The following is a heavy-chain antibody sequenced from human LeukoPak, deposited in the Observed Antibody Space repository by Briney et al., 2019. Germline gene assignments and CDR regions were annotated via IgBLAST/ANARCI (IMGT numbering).Heavy chain of an antibody. CDR1: GYSISSGYY. J-gene: IGHJ6*02. CDR2: IYHSGST. V-gene: IGHV4-38-2*02. D-gene: IGHD6-13*01. Sequence: SETLSLTCTVSGYSISSGYYWGWIRQPPGKGLEWIGSIYHSGSTYYNPSLKSRVTISVDTSKNQFSLKLSSVTAADTAVYYCARDPIRSSWYGDYYYYGMDVWGQGTTVTVSS. CDR3: ARDPIRSSWYGDYYYYGMDV.